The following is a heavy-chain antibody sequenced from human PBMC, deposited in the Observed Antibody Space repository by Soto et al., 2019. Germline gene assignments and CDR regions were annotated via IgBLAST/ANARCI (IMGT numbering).Heavy chain of an antibody. CDR3: AHRNSRMFAFDI. CDR1: GFSLTTVGMG. V-gene: IGHV2-5*02. D-gene: IGHD3-10*02. J-gene: IGHJ3*02. CDR2: IYWDDDK. Sequence: SRPTLVNPTQTLTLTCTFSGFSLTTVGMGVGWIRQPPGKALDWLGIIYWDDDKRYSPYLNGRVTFIKDTSKNQVVLTMTNVDPVDTGTYYCAHRNSRMFAFDIWGQGTLVTVSS.